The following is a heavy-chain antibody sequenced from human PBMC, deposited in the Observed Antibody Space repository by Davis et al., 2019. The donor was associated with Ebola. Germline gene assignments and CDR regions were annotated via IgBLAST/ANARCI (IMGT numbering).Heavy chain of an antibody. J-gene: IGHJ6*02. D-gene: IGHD6-19*01. CDR3: ARHRRSSGWYLAYYYGMDV. Sequence: KVSCKGSGYSFTSYWIGWVRQMPGRGLEWMGIIYPGDSDTRYSPSFQGQVTISADKSISTAYLQWSSLKASDTAMYYCARHRRSSGWYLAYYYGMDVWGQGTTVTVSS. CDR2: IYPGDSDT. CDR1: GYSFTSYW. V-gene: IGHV5-51*01.